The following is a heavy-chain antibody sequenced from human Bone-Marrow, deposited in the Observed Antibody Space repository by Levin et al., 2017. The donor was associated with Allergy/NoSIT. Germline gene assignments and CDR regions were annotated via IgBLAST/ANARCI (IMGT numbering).Heavy chain of an antibody. CDR3: ARQGVTVVRGVRGFGYFDY. CDR1: GYSFTTYW. J-gene: IGHJ4*02. V-gene: IGHV5-51*01. Sequence: GESLKISCQASGYSFTTYWLGWVRQMPGKGLEWMGIIYPDDSDTKYSPSFQGQVTISADKSISTAYLQWSGLKASDTAMYYCARQGVTVVRGVRGFGYFDYWGQGTLVTVSS. CDR2: IYPDDSDT. D-gene: IGHD3-10*01.